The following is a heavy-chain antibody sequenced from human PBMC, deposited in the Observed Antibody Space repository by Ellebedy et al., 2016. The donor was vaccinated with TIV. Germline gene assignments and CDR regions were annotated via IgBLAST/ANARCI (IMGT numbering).Heavy chain of an antibody. CDR2: ISDSGDTT. Sequence: GESLKISCAASGFRFSSYAMNWVRQAPGKGLEWVSGISDSGDTTYYPDSVKGRFTISRDNSKNTLYLHMNSLRVEDTAVYYCAKQKSTSAGSSDIWGQGAMVTVSS. J-gene: IGHJ3*02. D-gene: IGHD2-2*01. CDR3: AKQKSTSAGSSDI. V-gene: IGHV3-23*01. CDR1: GFRFSSYA.